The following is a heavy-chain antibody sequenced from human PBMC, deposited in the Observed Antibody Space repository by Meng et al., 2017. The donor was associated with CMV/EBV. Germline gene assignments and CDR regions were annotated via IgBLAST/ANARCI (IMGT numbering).Heavy chain of an antibody. CDR3: AKALCSTTTCTFDY. CDR2: ISSSGGTT. V-gene: IGHV3-23*01. J-gene: IGHJ4*02. Sequence: GESLKISCAASGFTFSNYAMSWVRQAPGKGLEWVSGISSSGGTTHHADSVKDRFTISRDNSINTLYLQMSRLRPDDTAVFYCAKALCSTTTCTFDYWGQGILVTVSS. CDR1: GFTFSNYA. D-gene: IGHD2-2*01.